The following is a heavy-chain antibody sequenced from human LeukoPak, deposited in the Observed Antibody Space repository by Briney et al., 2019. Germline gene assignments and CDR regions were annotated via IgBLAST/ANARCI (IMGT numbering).Heavy chain of an antibody. CDR2: ISGSGGST. J-gene: IGHJ4*02. Sequence: GGSLRLSCAASGLTFNTYAMNWVRQAPGKGLEWVSGISGSGGSTYYADSVKGRFTISRDNSKNTLYLQMNSLRAEDTAVYYCAKGYRAGASYWGQGTLVTVSS. CDR3: AKGYRAGASY. D-gene: IGHD5-18*01. V-gene: IGHV3-23*01. CDR1: GLTFNTYA.